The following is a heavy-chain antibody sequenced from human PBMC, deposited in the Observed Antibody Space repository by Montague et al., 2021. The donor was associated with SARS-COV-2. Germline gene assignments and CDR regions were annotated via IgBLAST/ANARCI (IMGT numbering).Heavy chain of an antibody. V-gene: IGHV4-61*02. D-gene: IGHD3-10*01. CDR2: VYPSGNT. Sequence: TLSLTCTVSGASVTTGHYYWSWIRQPAGKGLEWIGRVYPSGNTSYNPSLRSRVSISVDMSKNQISLKLSSVTAADTAVYYCARVRGAALYFGEVGYYGMVVWGQGTTVTVSS. J-gene: IGHJ6*02. CDR1: GASVTTGHYY. CDR3: ARVRGAALYFGEVGYYGMVV.